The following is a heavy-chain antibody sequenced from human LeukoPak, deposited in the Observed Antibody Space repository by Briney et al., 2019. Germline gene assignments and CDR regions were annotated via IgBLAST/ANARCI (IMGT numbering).Heavy chain of an antibody. CDR1: GYSISSGYY. V-gene: IGHV4-38-2*01. CDR3: AGDKETTGNGRPNWFDP. D-gene: IGHD1-1*01. J-gene: IGHJ5*02. Sequence: SETMSLTCAVSGYSISSGYYWGWIRQPPGKGLQWIGSIFQRGYSYYNPSLKSRVTISVDTSRNQFSMKLSSVTAADTAVYYCAGDKETTGNGRPNWFDPWGQGTLVTVSS. CDR2: IFQRGYS.